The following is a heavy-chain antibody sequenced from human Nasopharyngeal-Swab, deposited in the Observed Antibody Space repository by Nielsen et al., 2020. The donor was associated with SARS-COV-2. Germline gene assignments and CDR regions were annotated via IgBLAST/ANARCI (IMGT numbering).Heavy chain of an antibody. CDR2: IKQDVSEK. Sequence: GGSLRLSCAASGFTSSSFWMSWVRQAPGKGLEWVANIKQDVSEKYYVDSVKGRFTISRDNAKNSLYLQMNSLRAEDTAVYYCARDPIPKWNYGRTYFDYWGQGTLVTVSS. J-gene: IGHJ4*02. CDR3: ARDPIPKWNYGRTYFDY. D-gene: IGHD1-7*01. V-gene: IGHV3-7*01. CDR1: GFTSSSFW.